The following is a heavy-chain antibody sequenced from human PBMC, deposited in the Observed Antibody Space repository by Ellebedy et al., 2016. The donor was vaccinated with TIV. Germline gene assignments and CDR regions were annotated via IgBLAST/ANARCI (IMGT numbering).Heavy chain of an antibody. CDR2: INHSGGT. CDR3: ARHHPYDFDY. V-gene: IGHV4-34*01. CDR1: GGSFSGYY. J-gene: IGHJ4*02. Sequence: SETLSLXXAVYGGSFSGYYWSWIRQPPGKGLEWIGEINHSGGTNYNPSLKSRVTISVDTSKNQFSLKLSSVTAADTAVYYCARHHPYDFDYWGQGTLVTVSS. D-gene: IGHD1-14*01.